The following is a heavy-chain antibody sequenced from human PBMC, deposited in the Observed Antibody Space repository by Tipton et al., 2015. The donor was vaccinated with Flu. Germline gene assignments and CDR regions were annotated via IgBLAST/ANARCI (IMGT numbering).Heavy chain of an antibody. J-gene: IGHJ3*02. Sequence: TLSLTCTVSGGSISSSSYYWGWIRQPPGKGLEWIGSIYYSGSTYYNPSLKSRVTISVDTSKNQFSLKLSSVTAADTAVYYCARVPYGSGTYFKSDPFDIWGQGTMVTVSS. V-gene: IGHV4-39*07. CDR2: IYYSGST. CDR3: ARVPYGSGTYFKSDPFDI. D-gene: IGHD3-10*01. CDR1: GGSISSSSYY.